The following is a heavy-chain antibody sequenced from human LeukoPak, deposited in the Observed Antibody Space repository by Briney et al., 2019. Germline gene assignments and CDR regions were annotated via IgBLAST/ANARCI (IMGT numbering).Heavy chain of an antibody. V-gene: IGHV3-74*01. CDR1: GFTFSSYW. J-gene: IGHJ4*02. Sequence: PGGSLRLSCAASGFTFSSYWMHWVRQAPGEGLVWVSRINSDGSSTSYADSVKGRFTISRDNAKNTLYLQMNSLRAEDTAVYYCARDVTMIGLEDNFDYWGQGALVTVSS. CDR2: INSDGSST. D-gene: IGHD3-22*01. CDR3: ARDVTMIGLEDNFDY.